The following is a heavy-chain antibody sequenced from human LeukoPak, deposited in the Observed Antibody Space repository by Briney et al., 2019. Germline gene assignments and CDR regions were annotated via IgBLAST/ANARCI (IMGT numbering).Heavy chain of an antibody. V-gene: IGHV4-59*01. Sequence: PSETLSLTCTVSGDSISNYYWSWIRQPPGKGLEWIGYIYYSGSTNYNPSLKSRVTISVDTSKNQFSLKLSSVTAADTAVYYCARLAVDIVVVPAAILGWFDPWGQGTLVTVSS. CDR3: ARLAVDIVVVPAAILGWFDP. CDR2: IYYSGST. D-gene: IGHD2-2*02. J-gene: IGHJ5*02. CDR1: GDSISNYY.